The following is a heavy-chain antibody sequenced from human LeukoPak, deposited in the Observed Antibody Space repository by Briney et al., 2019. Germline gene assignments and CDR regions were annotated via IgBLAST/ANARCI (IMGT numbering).Heavy chain of an antibody. CDR1: GYTFTSYG. CDR3: ARRYCSGGSCYEDY. V-gene: IGHV1-2*02. J-gene: IGHJ4*02. Sequence: GASVKVSCKASGYTFTSYGISWVRQAPGQGLEWMGWITPNSGGTNYAQKFQGRVTMTRDTSISTAYMELSRLRSDDTAVYYCARRYCSGGSCYEDYWGQGSLVTVSS. CDR2: ITPNSGGT. D-gene: IGHD2-15*01.